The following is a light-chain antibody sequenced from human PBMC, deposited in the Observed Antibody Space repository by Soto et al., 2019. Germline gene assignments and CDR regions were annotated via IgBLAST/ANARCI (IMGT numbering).Light chain of an antibody. J-gene: IGLJ1*01. V-gene: IGLV2-14*03. CDR1: SSDVGDYNY. Sequence: SVLTQPASVSGSPGQSITITCTGTSSDVGDYNYVSWYQQHPGKAPKVLISDVSNRPSGISNRFSGSKSGNTASLTISGLQAEDEADYYCSSYTSIDTWVFGTGTKVTVL. CDR2: DVS. CDR3: SSYTSIDTWV.